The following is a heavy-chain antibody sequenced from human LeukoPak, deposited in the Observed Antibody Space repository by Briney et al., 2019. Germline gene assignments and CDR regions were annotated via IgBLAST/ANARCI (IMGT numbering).Heavy chain of an antibody. CDR3: AVPGYCSSTSCHAFDY. Sequence: ASVKVSCKGSGGTFSSYAISWVRQAPGQGLEWMGGIIPIFGTANYAQKFQGRVTITTDESTSTAYMELSSLRSEDTAVYYCAVPGYCSSTSCHAFDYWGQGTLVTVSS. CDR2: IIPIFGTA. D-gene: IGHD2-2*01. J-gene: IGHJ4*02. CDR1: GGTFSSYA. V-gene: IGHV1-69*05.